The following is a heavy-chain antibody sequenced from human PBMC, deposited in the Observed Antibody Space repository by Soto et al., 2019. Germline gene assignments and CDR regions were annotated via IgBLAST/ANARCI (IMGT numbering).Heavy chain of an antibody. CDR1: GYNFTKYW. D-gene: IGHD2-2*01. CDR2: IYPGDSDT. J-gene: IGHJ4*02. V-gene: IGHV5-51*01. CDR3: ARQSLVCIITSCPTYDL. Sequence: GESLKISCKGSGYNFTKYWIGWVRQMPGKGPEWMGIIYPGDSDTRYSPSFQGQVIISADKSISTAYLQWSSLKASDTAMYYCARQSLVCIITSCPTYDLWGQGTLVTVAS.